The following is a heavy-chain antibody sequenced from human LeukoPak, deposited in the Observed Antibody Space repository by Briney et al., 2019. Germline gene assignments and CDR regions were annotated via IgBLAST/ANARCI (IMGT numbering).Heavy chain of an antibody. Sequence: SETLSLTCTVSGGSISSSSYYWGWIRQPPGKGLEWIGSIYYSGSTYYNPSLKSRVNISVDTSKNQFSLKLSSVTAADTAVYYCARVSCGGDCFSATNAFDIWGQGTVVTVSS. D-gene: IGHD2-21*02. V-gene: IGHV4-39*01. CDR2: IYYSGST. CDR3: ARVSCGGDCFSATNAFDI. CDR1: GGSISSSSYY. J-gene: IGHJ3*02.